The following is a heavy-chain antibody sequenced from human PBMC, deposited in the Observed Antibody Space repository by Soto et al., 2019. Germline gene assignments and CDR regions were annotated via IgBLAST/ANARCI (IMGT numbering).Heavy chain of an antibody. J-gene: IGHJ4*02. CDR2: ISHTGNT. CDR3: ARDLQLPLDY. Sequence: QVQLQQWGAGLLKPSETLSLTCAVYGGSFSGYYWNWIRQPPGKGLEWIGEISHTGNTNYNPPLKSRVTLSVDTSKKQFSLRLTSVTAADTAVYYCARDLQLPLDYWGQGTLVTVSS. CDR1: GGSFSGYY. D-gene: IGHD2-2*01. V-gene: IGHV4-34*01.